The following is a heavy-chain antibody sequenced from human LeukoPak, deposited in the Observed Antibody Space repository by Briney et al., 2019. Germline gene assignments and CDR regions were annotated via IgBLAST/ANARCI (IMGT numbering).Heavy chain of an antibody. CDR1: GFTFSSYA. D-gene: IGHD3-22*01. Sequence: PGGSLRLSCAASGFTFSSYAMSWVRQAPGKGLEWVSAISGSGGSTYYADSVKGRFTISRDNSKNTLYLQMNSLRAEDTAVYYCAKERTRRRRGSGYYYVYFDYWGQGTLVTVSS. V-gene: IGHV3-23*01. CDR2: ISGSGGST. J-gene: IGHJ4*02. CDR3: AKERTRRRRGSGYYYVYFDY.